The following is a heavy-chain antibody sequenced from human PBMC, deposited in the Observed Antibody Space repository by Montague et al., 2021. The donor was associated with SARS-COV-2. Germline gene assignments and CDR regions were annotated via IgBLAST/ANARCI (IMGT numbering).Heavy chain of an antibody. V-gene: IGHV1-2*04. CDR1: GYTFTGYY. J-gene: IGHJ6*02. CDR3: ARLGYKRICSGGSCYSTYYYGMDV. D-gene: IGHD2-15*01. Sequence: SVMVSCKASGYTFTGYYMHWVRQAPGQGLEWMGWINPNSGGTNYAQKFQGWVTMTRDTSISTAYMELSRLRSDDTAVYYCARLGYKRICSGGSCYSTYYYGMDVWGQGTTVTVSS. CDR2: INPNSGGT.